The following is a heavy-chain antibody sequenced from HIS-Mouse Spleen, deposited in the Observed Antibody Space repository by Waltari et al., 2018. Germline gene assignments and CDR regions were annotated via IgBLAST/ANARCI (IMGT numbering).Heavy chain of an antibody. CDR2: IAWDDDK. CDR3: ARIAEGYSSGWYAFDY. Sequence: QVTLRESGPALVKPTQTLTLTCPFSGFSLSTSGMCVSWIRQPPGKALEWLARIAWDDDKYYSTSLKTRLTISKDTSKNQVVLTMTNMDPVDTATYYCARIAEGYSSGWYAFDYWGQGTLVTVSS. J-gene: IGHJ4*02. D-gene: IGHD6-19*01. V-gene: IGHV2-70*15. CDR1: GFSLSTSGMC.